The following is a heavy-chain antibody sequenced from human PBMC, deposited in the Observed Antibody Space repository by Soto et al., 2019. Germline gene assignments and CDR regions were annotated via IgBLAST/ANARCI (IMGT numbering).Heavy chain of an antibody. CDR3: ARQGYQLPHIATGWIDY. J-gene: IGHJ4*02. CDR1: GGSISSGTYY. V-gene: IGHV4-39*01. CDR2: LHYSGTT. D-gene: IGHD2-2*01. Sequence: QLQLQDSGPGLVKPSETLSLTCTVSGGSISSGTYYWGWIRQPPGKGLEWIGSLHYSGTTYYNPSLKSRVTMSFDTSKNDFSRELSSGTAADTAVYYCARQGYQLPHIATGWIDYWGQGSLVTVSS.